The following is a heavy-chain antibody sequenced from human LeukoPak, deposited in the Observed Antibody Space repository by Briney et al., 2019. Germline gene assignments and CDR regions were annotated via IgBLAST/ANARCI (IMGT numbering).Heavy chain of an antibody. J-gene: IGHJ4*02. Sequence: QSGGSLRLSCAASGFTVSSNYMSWVRQAPGKGLEWVSVISGSGGSTYYADSVKGRFTISRDNSKNTLYLQMNSLRAEDTAVYYCAKPGYSGYGFDYWGQGTLVTVSS. CDR3: AKPGYSGYGFDY. D-gene: IGHD5-12*01. CDR2: ISGSGGST. V-gene: IGHV3-23*01. CDR1: GFTVSSNY.